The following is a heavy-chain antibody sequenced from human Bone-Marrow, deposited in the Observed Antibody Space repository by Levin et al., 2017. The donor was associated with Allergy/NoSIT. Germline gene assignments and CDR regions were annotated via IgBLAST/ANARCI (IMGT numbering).Heavy chain of an antibody. D-gene: IGHD3-10*01. V-gene: IGHV3-21*06. CDR2: MSSTGSYI. CDR3: ARDKAPYYGSGSYYEGFDH. J-gene: IGHJ4*02. CDR1: GFTFNNYN. Sequence: GGSLRLSCAASGFTFNNYNMNWVRQAPGKGLEWVSSMSSTGSYIYYAESVKGRFTISRDNAKNSLHLRMNSLRAEDTAVYYCARDKAPYYGSGSYYEGFDHWGQGALVTVSS.